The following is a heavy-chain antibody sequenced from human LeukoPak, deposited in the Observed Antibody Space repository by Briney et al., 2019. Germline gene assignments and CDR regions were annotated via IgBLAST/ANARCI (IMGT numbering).Heavy chain of an antibody. D-gene: IGHD6-13*01. CDR3: ARGLGRESSSWDMDV. Sequence: PSETLSLTCAVSGGSISNYYWSWIRQPPGKGLEWIGYIYYSGSTNYNPSLKSRVTISLDTSKNQFSLKLSSVTAADTAVYFCARGLGRESSSWDMDVWGQGTTVTVSS. CDR1: GGSISNYY. V-gene: IGHV4-59*01. J-gene: IGHJ6*02. CDR2: IYYSGST.